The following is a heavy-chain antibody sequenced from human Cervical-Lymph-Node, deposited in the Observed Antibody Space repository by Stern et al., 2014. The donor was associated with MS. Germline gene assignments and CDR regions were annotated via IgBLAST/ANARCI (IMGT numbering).Heavy chain of an antibody. CDR2: LSFDGSNE. CDR3: AKDTGSPTWTRDYYAMAA. D-gene: IGHD3/OR15-3a*01. J-gene: IGHJ6*02. V-gene: IGHV3-30*18. Sequence: VQLVESGGGVVLPGRSLRLSCAASGFSFSSYAMHWVCQAPGPGLALVAVLSFDGSNEYYADSVKCRFAISRDNSKNMLYLQMSSLRVEDTALYYCAKDTGSPTWTRDYYAMAAWGQGTTVTVSS. CDR1: GFSFSSYA.